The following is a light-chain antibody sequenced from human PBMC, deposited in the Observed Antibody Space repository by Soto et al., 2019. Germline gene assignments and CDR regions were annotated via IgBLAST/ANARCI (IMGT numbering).Light chain of an antibody. CDR1: SSDVGFYNF. J-gene: IGLJ1*01. CDR2: EVT. CDR3: ASYAGTRLFV. Sequence: QSVLTQPPSASGSPGQLLTTSCTGTSSDVGFYNFVSWYQQRPGKAPKLVIYEVTKRPSGVPDRFSGSKSGSTASLTVSGLQADDEADYYCASYAGTRLFVFGSGTKGTVL. V-gene: IGLV2-8*01.